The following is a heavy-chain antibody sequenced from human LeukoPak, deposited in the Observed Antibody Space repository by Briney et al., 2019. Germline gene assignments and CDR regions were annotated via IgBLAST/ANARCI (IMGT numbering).Heavy chain of an antibody. CDR1: GGSISSGGYY. D-gene: IGHD3-10*01. CDR3: ARCLMGGYYYYYYMDV. J-gene: IGHJ6*03. Sequence: SQTLSLTCTVSGGSISSGGYYWSWIRQHPGKGLEWIGYIYYSGSTYYNPSLKSRVTISVDTSKNQFSLKLSSVTAADTAVYYYARCLMGGYYYYYYMDVWGKGTTVTVSS. V-gene: IGHV4-31*03. CDR2: IYYSGST.